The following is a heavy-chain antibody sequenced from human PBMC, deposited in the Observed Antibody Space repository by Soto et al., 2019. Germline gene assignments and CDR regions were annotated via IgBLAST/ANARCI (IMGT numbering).Heavy chain of an antibody. J-gene: IGHJ4*02. D-gene: IGHD3-22*01. CDR3: AIQYDSSGYYPYYFDY. V-gene: IGHV4-30-4*01. CDR1: GGSISSGDYY. CDR2: IYYSGST. Sequence: PSETLSLTCTVSGGSISSGDYYWSWIRQPPGKGLEWIGYIYYSGSTYYNPSLKSRVTISVDTSKNQFSLKLSSVTAADTAVYYCAIQYDSSGYYPYYFDYWGQGTLVTISS.